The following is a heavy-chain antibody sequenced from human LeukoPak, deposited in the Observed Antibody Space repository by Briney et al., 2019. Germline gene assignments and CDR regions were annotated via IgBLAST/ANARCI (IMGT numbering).Heavy chain of an antibody. Sequence: SQTLSLTCAISGDSVSSNSATWNWIRQSPSRGLEWLGRTYYRSKWYNNYAASVKSRITIKPDTSKNQFSLQLNSVTPEDTAVYYCARDGMAVAVGYFDLWGRGTLVTVSS. V-gene: IGHV6-1*01. CDR3: ARDGMAVAVGYFDL. CDR2: TYYRSKWYN. J-gene: IGHJ2*01. CDR1: GDSVSSNSAT. D-gene: IGHD6-19*01.